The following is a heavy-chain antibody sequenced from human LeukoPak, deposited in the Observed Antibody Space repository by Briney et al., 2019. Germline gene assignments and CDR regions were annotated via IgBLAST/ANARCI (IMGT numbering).Heavy chain of an antibody. CDR1: GGSISSYY. D-gene: IGHD5-18*01. CDR2: IYYSGST. J-gene: IGHJ6*02. V-gene: IGHV4-59*01. Sequence: PSETLSLTCTVSGGSISSYYWSWIRQPPGKGLEWIGYIYYSGSTNYNPSLKSRVTISVDTSKNQFSLKLRSVTAADTAVYYCARGEDTAMVPYYYYGMDVWGQGTTVTVSS. CDR3: ARGEDTAMVPYYYYGMDV.